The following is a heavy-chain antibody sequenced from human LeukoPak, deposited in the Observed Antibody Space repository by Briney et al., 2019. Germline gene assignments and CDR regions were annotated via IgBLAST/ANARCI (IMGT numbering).Heavy chain of an antibody. D-gene: IGHD3-9*01. V-gene: IGHV3-23*01. CDR3: AKSVLTGYGKGYVDF. Sequence: PGGSLRLSCAASGFTFSNYAMSWVRQAPGKGLEWVSAISASGSITYYADSMKGRFTTSRDNSKNTLDLQMNSLRAEDTAVYYCAKSVLTGYGKGYVDFWGQGTLVTVSS. J-gene: IGHJ4*02. CDR2: ISASGSIT. CDR1: GFTFSNYA.